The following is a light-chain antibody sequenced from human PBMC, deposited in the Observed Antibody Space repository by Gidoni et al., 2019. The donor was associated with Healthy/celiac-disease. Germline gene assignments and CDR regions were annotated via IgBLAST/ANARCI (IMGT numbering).Light chain of an antibody. J-gene: IGKJ1*01. V-gene: IGKV3-15*01. CDR3: QQYNNWQT. CDR2: GAS. CDR1: QSVSSN. Sequence: EIVMTQSPAPLSVSPGESATLSCRASQSVSSNLAWYQQKPGQAPRLLIYGASTRATGIPARFSGSGSGTEFTLTISSLQSEDCAVYYCQQYNNWQTFXQXTKVEIK.